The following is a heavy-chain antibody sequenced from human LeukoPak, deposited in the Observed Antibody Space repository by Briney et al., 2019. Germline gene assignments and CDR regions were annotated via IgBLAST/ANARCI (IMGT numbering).Heavy chain of an antibody. V-gene: IGHV4-34*01. D-gene: IGHD1-7*01. J-gene: IGHJ6*02. CDR2: IDHSGST. CDR3: ARDNWNYGSSMDV. Sequence: SETLSLTCAVYGGSFSGYYWSWIRQPPGKGLEWIGEIDHSGSTNYNPSLKSRVTISVDTSKNQFSLKLSSVTAADTAVYYCARDNWNYGSSMDVWGQGTTVTVSS. CDR1: GGSFSGYY.